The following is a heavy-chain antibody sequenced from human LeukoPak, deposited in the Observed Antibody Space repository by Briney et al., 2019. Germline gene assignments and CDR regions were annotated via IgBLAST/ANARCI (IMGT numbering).Heavy chain of an antibody. J-gene: IGHJ4*02. CDR3: ARGVAGGAYYFDY. CDR1: GGSISSSSYY. Sequence: SETLSLTCTVSGGSISSSSYYWGWIRQPPGKGLEWIGSIYYSGSTYYNPSLKSRVTISVDTSKNQFSLKLSSVTAADTAVYYCARGVAGGAYYFDYWGQGTLVTVSS. V-gene: IGHV4-39*01. CDR2: IYYSGST. D-gene: IGHD2-8*02.